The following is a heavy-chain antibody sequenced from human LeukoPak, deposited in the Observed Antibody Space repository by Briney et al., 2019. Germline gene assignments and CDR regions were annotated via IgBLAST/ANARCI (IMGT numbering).Heavy chain of an antibody. D-gene: IGHD2/OR15-2a*01. CDR2: IYTSGST. Sequence: SETLSLTCSVSGGSMNSYYWSWIRQPPGKGPEWIGRIYTSGSTNYNPSLKSRVTMSVDTSKNQFSLKLSSVTAADTAVYYCARGNKLGPAFDYWGQGTLVTVSS. V-gene: IGHV4-4*07. CDR3: ARGNKLGPAFDY. J-gene: IGHJ4*02. CDR1: GGSMNSYY.